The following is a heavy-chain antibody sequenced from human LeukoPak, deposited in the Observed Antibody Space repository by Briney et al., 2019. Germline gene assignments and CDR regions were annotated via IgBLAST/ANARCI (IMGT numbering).Heavy chain of an antibody. J-gene: IGHJ6*02. Sequence: GASVKVSCKASGYTFTGYYMHWVRQAPGQGLEWMGWINPNSGGTNYAQKFQGRVTMTRDTSISTAYMELSRLRSDDTAVYYCARVDCSTSCYYYYYGMDVWGQGTTVTVSS. CDR2: INPNSGGT. D-gene: IGHD2-2*01. V-gene: IGHV1-2*02. CDR1: GYTFTGYY. CDR3: ARVDCSTSCYYYYYGMDV.